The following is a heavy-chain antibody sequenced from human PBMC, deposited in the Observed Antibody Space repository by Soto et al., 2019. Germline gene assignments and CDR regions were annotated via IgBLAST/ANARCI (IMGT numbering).Heavy chain of an antibody. V-gene: IGHV4-34*01. J-gene: IGHJ6*02. Sequence: SETLSLTCAVYGGSFSGYYWSWIRQPPGKGLEWIGEINHSGSTNYNPSLKSRVTISVDTSKNQFSLKLSSVTAADTAVYYCARGRHSGIAAAIRYYYYYGMDVWGQGTTVTVSS. CDR1: GGSFSGYY. CDR3: ARGRHSGIAAAIRYYYYYGMDV. D-gene: IGHD6-13*01. CDR2: INHSGST.